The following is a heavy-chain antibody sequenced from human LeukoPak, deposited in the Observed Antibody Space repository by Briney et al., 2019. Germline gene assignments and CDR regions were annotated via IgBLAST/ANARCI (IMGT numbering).Heavy chain of an antibody. J-gene: IGHJ6*03. CDR3: ARVGRFGQKGYYYYYMDV. D-gene: IGHD3-10*01. CDR2: IYYSGST. CDR1: GGSISSSSYY. V-gene: IGHV4-39*07. Sequence: TSETLSLTCTVSGGSISSSSYYWGWIRQPPGKGLEWIGSIYYSGSTYYNPSLKSRVTISVDTSKNQFSLKLSSVTAADTAVYYCARVGRFGQKGYYYYYMDVWGKGTTVTVSS.